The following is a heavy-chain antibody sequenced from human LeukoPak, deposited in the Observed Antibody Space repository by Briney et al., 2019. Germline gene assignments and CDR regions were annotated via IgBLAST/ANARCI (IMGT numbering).Heavy chain of an antibody. J-gene: IGHJ4*02. CDR2: IWYDGSNK. V-gene: IGHV3-33*01. Sequence: GGSLRLSCAASGFTLSSYGMHWVRQAPGKGLEWVAVIWYDGSNKYYADSVKGRFTISRDNSKNTLYLQMNSLRAEDTAVYYCAREDSSGWYEFDYWGQGTLVTVSS. CDR1: GFTLSSYG. D-gene: IGHD6-19*01. CDR3: AREDSSGWYEFDY.